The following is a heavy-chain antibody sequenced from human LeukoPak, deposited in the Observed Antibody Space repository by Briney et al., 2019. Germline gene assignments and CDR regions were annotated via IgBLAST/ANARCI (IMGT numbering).Heavy chain of an antibody. D-gene: IGHD4-17*01. J-gene: IGHJ4*02. CDR1: GFTFDDYA. CDR3: AKALLRGRFDY. CDR2: ISWNSGSI. Sequence: GRSLRLSCAASGFTFDDYAMHWVRQAPGKGLEWVSGISWNSGSIGYADSVKGRFTISRDNSKNTLYLQMNSLRAEDTAVYYCAKALLRGRFDYWGQGTLVTVSS. V-gene: IGHV3-9*01.